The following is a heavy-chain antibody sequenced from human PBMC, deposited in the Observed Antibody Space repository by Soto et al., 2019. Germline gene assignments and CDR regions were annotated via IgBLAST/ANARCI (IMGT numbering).Heavy chain of an antibody. J-gene: IGHJ4*02. CDR1: GYTFTSYG. V-gene: IGHV1-18*01. CDR2: ITTDKGKT. Sequence: QVQLVQSGPEVKKPGASVKVSCKTSGYTFTSYGISWVRQAPGQGLEWMGWITTDKGKTTYAQKFQGRVPMTTDTSSSTANMELRSLRSDDTAVYYCATRSPAFDYWGQVTLVTGCS. CDR3: ATRSPAFDY.